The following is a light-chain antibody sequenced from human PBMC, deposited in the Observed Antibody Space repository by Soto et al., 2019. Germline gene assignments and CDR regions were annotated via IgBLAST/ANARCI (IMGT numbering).Light chain of an antibody. CDR3: QQYGNTPPSVT. J-gene: IGKJ3*01. Sequence: EIVVTQAPATLSVSPGERATLSCRAIQSVSSNLAWYQQKPGQAPRLLIYGASTMATGIPDRFSGSGSGTEFTLTISSLQSEDFAVYCCQQYGNTPPSVTFGPGTKVDIK. V-gene: IGKV3-15*01. CDR2: GAS. CDR1: QSVSSN.